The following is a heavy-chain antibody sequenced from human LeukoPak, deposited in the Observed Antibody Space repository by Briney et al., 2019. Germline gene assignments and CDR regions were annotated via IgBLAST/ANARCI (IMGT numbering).Heavy chain of an antibody. J-gene: IGHJ6*03. CDR2: INHSGST. D-gene: IGHD3-10*01. Sequence: SETLSLTCAVYGGSFSGYYWSWIRQPPGKGLEWIGEINHSGSTNYNPSLKSRVTISVDTSKNQFSLKLSSVTAADTAVYYCARQFTMVRGVIRYYYMDVWGKGTTVTISS. CDR1: GGSFSGYY. CDR3: ARQFTMVRGVIRYYYMDV. V-gene: IGHV4-34*01.